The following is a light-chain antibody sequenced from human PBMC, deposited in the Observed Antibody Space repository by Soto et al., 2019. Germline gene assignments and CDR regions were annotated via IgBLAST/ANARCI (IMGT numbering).Light chain of an antibody. V-gene: IGKV3-15*01. J-gene: IGKJ1*01. CDR1: QSVGTN. Sequence: EIVMTQSPATLSMSPGERATLSCSASQSVGTNLAWFQQKPGQAPRLLIYGASTWASGIPVRFSGRGSGTDFTLTISSLQSEDFAIYYCQQYNSWTWTFGQGTKVEIK. CDR3: QQYNSWTWT. CDR2: GAS.